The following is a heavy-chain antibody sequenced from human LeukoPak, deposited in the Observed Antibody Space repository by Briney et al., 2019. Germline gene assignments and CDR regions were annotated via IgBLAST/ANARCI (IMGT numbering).Heavy chain of an antibody. CDR2: IYYSGST. CDR1: GGSISSYY. CDR3: ARDQTGSEGIIDY. D-gene: IGHD3-10*01. V-gene: IGHV4-59*01. J-gene: IGHJ4*02. Sequence: SETLSLTCTVSGGSISSYYWSWIRQPPGKGLKWIGYIYYSGSTNYNPSLKSRVTISVDTSKNQFSLKLSSVTAADTAVYYCARDQTGSEGIIDYWGQGTLVTVSS.